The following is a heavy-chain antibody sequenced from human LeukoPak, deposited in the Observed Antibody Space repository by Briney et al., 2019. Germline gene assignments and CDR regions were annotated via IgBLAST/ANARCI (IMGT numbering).Heavy chain of an antibody. J-gene: IGHJ5*02. CDR2: INHSGST. D-gene: IGHD1-7*01. Sequence: PSETLSLTCAVYGGSFSGYYWSWIRQPPGKGLEWIGEINHSGSTNYNPSLKSRVTISVDTSKNQFSLKLNSVNAADTAVYYCARGDDWELGFDPWGQGTLVTVSS. V-gene: IGHV4-34*01. CDR3: ARGDDWELGFDP. CDR1: GGSFSGYY.